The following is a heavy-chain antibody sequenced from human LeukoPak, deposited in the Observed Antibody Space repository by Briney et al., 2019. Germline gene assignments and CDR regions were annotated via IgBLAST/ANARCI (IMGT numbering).Heavy chain of an antibody. CDR1: GGSISSGSYY. Sequence: SETLSLTCTVSGGSISSGSYYWSWIRQPAGKGLEWIGRIYTSGSTNYNPSLKSRVTISVDTSKKQFSLKLTSVIAADTAVYYCARVAKHFRGGLSFYFMDVWGIGTTVTISS. CDR3: ARVAKHFRGGLSFYFMDV. J-gene: IGHJ6*03. D-gene: IGHD3-10*01. V-gene: IGHV4-61*02. CDR2: IYTSGST.